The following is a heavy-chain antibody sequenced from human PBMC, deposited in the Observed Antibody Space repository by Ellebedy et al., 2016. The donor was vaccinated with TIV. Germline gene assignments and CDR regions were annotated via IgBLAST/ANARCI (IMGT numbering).Heavy chain of an antibody. CDR1: GLTFSSYA. CDR2: ISGNGGRT. V-gene: IGHV3-23*01. CDR3: AKGSQWLGRTCFDY. Sequence: GESLKISCAASGLTFSSYAMSWVRQAPGQGLEWVSSISGNGGRTDYADSVKGRFTISRDNSNNSLYLQMNSLRAEDTAVYYCAKGSQWLGRTCFDYWGQGTLVTVSS. J-gene: IGHJ4*02. D-gene: IGHD6-19*01.